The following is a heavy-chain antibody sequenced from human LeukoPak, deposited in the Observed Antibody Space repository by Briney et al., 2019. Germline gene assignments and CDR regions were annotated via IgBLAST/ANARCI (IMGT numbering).Heavy chain of an antibody. J-gene: IGHJ6*02. D-gene: IGHD6-25*01. CDR2: IYYTGST. Sequence: SQTLSLTCTVSGGPVSRGGYYWNWIRQRPGQGLEWIGYIYYTGSTFYSPSHKSRVTISLDTSNNQFSLNLNSVTAADTAAYFCARSLSPDSAVGGLDVWGQGTTVTVSS. CDR3: ARSLSPDSAVGGLDV. V-gene: IGHV4-31*03. CDR1: GGPVSRGGYY.